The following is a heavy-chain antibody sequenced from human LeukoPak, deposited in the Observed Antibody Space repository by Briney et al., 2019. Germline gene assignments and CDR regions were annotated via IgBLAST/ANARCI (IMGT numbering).Heavy chain of an antibody. CDR2: INHSGST. V-gene: IGHV4-34*01. CDR3: ARSSDDSSGWYY. Sequence: SETLSLTCAVYGGSFSGYYWSWIRQPPGKGLEWIGEINHSGSTNYNPSLKSRVTISVDTSKNQFSLKLSSVTAADTAVYYCARSSDDSSGWYYWGQGTLVTVSS. CDR1: GGSFSGYY. D-gene: IGHD3-22*01. J-gene: IGHJ4*02.